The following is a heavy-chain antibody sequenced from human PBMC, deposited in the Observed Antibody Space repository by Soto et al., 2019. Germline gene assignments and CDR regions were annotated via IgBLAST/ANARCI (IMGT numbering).Heavy chain of an antibody. CDR3: ARGDPLLWFGEKVYYGMDV. Sequence: QVQLQESGPGLVKPSETLSLTCTVSGGSISGYYWSWIRQPPGKGLEWIGYIYYSGSTNYNPSLKSRVTISVDTSKNQFSLKLSSVTAADTAVYYCARGDPLLWFGEKVYYGMDVWGQGTTVTVSS. CDR1: GGSISGYY. D-gene: IGHD3-10*01. V-gene: IGHV4-59*01. J-gene: IGHJ6*02. CDR2: IYYSGST.